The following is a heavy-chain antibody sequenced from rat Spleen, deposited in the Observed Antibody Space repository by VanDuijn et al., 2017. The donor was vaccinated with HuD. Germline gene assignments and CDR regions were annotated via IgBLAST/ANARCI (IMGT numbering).Heavy chain of an antibody. J-gene: IGHJ3*01. V-gene: IGHV5-7*01. D-gene: IGHD1-9*01. Sequence: EVQLVESGGGLVQPGRSLKLSCAASGFTLSDYNMAWVRQAPKKGLEWVATISSSGGSAYYRDSVKGRFTISRDNAKSTLYLQMGSLRSEDTATYYCVNTYYGYWFGYWGQGTLVTVSS. CDR3: VNTYYGYWFGY. CDR1: GFTLSDYN. CDR2: ISSSGGSA.